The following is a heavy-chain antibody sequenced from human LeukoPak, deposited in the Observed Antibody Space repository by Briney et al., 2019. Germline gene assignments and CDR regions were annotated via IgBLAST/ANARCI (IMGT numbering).Heavy chain of an antibody. V-gene: IGHV1-2*02. CDR2: INPNSGGT. CDR1: GYTFTGYY. Sequence: ASVKVSCKASGYTFTGYYMHWVRQAPGQGLEWMGWINPNSGGTNYAQKFQGRVTMTRDTSISTAYMELSRLRSDDTAVYYCARVAKGLISGYAFDIWGQGTMVTVSS. J-gene: IGHJ3*02. CDR3: ARVAKGLISGYAFDI. D-gene: IGHD1-26*01.